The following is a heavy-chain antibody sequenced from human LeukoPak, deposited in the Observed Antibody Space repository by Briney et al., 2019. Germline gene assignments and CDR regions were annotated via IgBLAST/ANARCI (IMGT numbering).Heavy chain of an antibody. CDR2: IHHSVGT. Sequence: SETLSLTCVIYGASFSDYYWSWIRQPPGKGLEWIGEIHHSVGTKYNPSLKSRVTISADTSKNQFSLNLSSVTAADTAVYYCAKNNRFDPWGQGTLVTVSS. CDR1: GASFSDYY. CDR3: AKNNRFDP. V-gene: IGHV4-34*01. J-gene: IGHJ5*02.